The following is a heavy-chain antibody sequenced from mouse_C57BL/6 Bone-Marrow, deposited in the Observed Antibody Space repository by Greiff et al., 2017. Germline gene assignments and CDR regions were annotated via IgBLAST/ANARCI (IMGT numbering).Heavy chain of an antibody. CDR1: GFTSSDYY. Sequence: EVQPVASGGGLVQPGGSLKLSCAASGFTSSDYYMYWVRQTPEKRLEWLAFISNGGGSTYYPATVKGRFTISRDYAKNPLYLQMIRLKSADTDMYYCASGLLYYYSRRGYIDGWGTGTTVTFSS. CDR2: ISNGGGST. D-gene: IGHD1-1*01. CDR3: ASGLLYYYSRRGYIDG. V-gene: IGHV5-12*01. J-gene: IGHJ1*03.